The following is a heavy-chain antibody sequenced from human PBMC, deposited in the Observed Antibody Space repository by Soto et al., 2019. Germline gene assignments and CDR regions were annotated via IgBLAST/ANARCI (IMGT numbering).Heavy chain of an antibody. V-gene: IGHV3-74*01. J-gene: IGHJ4*02. Sequence: EVQLVESGGDLVQPGGSLRLSCAASGFTFGSYWMHGVRQAPGKGLVWVSRINRDGSTTNYGDSVKGRFTISRDNAKSTLYLQMNSLRAEDTAVYYCARAGWYRFDYWGQGTLLTVSS. CDR2: INRDGSTT. CDR1: GFTFGSYW. D-gene: IGHD2-15*01. CDR3: ARAGWYRFDY.